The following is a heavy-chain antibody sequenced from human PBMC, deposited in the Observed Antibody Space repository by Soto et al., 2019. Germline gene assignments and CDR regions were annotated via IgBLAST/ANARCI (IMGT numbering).Heavy chain of an antibody. Sequence: GGSLRLSCAASGFTFSRYSMNWVRQAPGKGLEWVSYISSSSSTIYYADSVKGRFTISRDNAKNALYLQMNSLRAEDTAVYYCARDDVWGSYRYFDYWGQGTLVTVSS. V-gene: IGHV3-48*04. J-gene: IGHJ4*02. CDR3: ARDDVWGSYRYFDY. CDR1: GFTFSRYS. CDR2: ISSSSSTI. D-gene: IGHD3-16*02.